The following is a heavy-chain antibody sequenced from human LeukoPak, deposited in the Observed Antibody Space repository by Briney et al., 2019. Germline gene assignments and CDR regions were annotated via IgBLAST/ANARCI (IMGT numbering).Heavy chain of an antibody. Sequence: ASVKISCKASGYTFTNYYMHWVRQAPGQGLELLGLISPRGGSTWYAQRFQGRVTMTRDMSTSTDYMELSSLRSEDTAVYYCARDNSVGDYAWWFDPWGQGTLVTVSS. J-gene: IGHJ5*02. V-gene: IGHV1-46*01. CDR3: ARDNSVGDYAWWFDP. CDR1: GYTFTNYY. CDR2: ISPRGGST. D-gene: IGHD1-26*01.